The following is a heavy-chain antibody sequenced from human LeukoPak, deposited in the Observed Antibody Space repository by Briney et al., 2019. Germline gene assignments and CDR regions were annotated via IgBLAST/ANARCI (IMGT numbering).Heavy chain of an antibody. CDR2: INHSGST. V-gene: IGHV4-34*01. Sequence: SETLSLTCAVYGGSFSGYYWSWIRQPPGKGLEWIGEINHSGSTNYNPSLKSRVTISVDTSKNQFSLKLSSVTAADTAVYHCARTPAGDWKDFDYWGQGTLVTVSS. CDR3: ARTPAGDWKDFDY. D-gene: IGHD7-27*01. J-gene: IGHJ4*02. CDR1: GGSFSGYY.